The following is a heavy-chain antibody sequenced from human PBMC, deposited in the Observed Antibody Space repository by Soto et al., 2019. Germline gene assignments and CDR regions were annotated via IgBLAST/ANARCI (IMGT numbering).Heavy chain of an antibody. CDR1: GYSISSSNW. CDR2: IYYSGSI. CDR3: ARAALLYCSGGSCYANCFDP. D-gene: IGHD2-15*01. J-gene: IGHJ5*02. Sequence: QVQLQESGPGLMKPSDTLSLICTVSGYSISSSNWWGWIRQPPGKGLEWIGYIYYSGSIYYNPSLKSRCAMSIEKFKNHFSLMLIVVTAVDTAVYYCARAALLYCSGGSCYANCFDPWGQGTLVTVSA. V-gene: IGHV4-28*05.